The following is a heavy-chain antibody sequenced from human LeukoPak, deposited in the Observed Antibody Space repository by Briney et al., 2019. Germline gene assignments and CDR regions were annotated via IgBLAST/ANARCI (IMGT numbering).Heavy chain of an antibody. CDR1: GFTFSSYS. CDR3: ARDMEDIVLMLYY. J-gene: IGHJ4*02. D-gene: IGHD2-8*01. CDR2: ISSSSSYI. Sequence: PGGSLRLSCAASGFTFSSYSMNWVRQAPGKGLEWVSSISSSSSYIYYADSVKGRFTISRDNAKNSLYLQMNSLRAEDTAVYYCARDMEDIVLMLYYWGQGTLVTVSS. V-gene: IGHV3-21*01.